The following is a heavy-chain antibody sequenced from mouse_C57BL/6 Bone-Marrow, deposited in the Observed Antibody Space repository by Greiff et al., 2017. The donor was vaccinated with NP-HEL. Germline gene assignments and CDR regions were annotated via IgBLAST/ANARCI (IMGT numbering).Heavy chain of an antibody. Sequence: QVQLQQPGAELVKPGASVKLSCKASGYTFTSYWMHWVKQRPGQGLEWIGMIHPNSGSTNYNEKFKSKATLTVDKSSSTAYMQLSSLTSEDSAVYYCARKLTGKRYYAMDYWGQGTSVTVSS. V-gene: IGHV1-64*01. CDR2: IHPNSGST. CDR3: ARKLTGKRYYAMDY. J-gene: IGHJ4*01. CDR1: GYTFTSYW. D-gene: IGHD4-1*01.